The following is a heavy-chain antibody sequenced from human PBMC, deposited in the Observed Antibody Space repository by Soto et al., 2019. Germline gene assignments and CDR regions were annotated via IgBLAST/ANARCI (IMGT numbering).Heavy chain of an antibody. J-gene: IGHJ4*02. Sequence: QVQLVESGGGVVQPGRSLRLSCAASGFTFSSYGMHWVRQAPGKGLEWVAVISYDGSNKYYTDSVKGRFTISRDNSKNTLYLQMNSLRAEDTAVYYCAKEYQLRLDYWGQGTLVTVSS. CDR3: AKEYQLRLDY. D-gene: IGHD2-2*01. CDR2: ISYDGSNK. V-gene: IGHV3-30*18. CDR1: GFTFSSYG.